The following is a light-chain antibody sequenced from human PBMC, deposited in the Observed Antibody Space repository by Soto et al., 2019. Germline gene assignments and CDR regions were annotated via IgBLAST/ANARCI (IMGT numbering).Light chain of an antibody. J-gene: IGLJ3*02. CDR1: TSDVGGHNF. CDR2: AVD. CDR3: SSYTRSSIWV. Sequence: QSALTQPASVSGSPGESITISCSGTTSDVGGHNFVSWFQQHPGKAPKMMIYAVDQQPSGVSIRFSGSKSGNTASLTISGLQTEDEAEYYCSSYTRSSIWVFGGGTKVTVL. V-gene: IGLV2-14*01.